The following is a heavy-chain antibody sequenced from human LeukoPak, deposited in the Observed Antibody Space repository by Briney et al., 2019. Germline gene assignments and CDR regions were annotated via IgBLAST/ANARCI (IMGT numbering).Heavy chain of an antibody. CDR2: INHSGGS. CDR1: GGSFSGSY. Sequence: SETLCLTCAVYGGSFSGSYWSWIRQPPGKGLEWIGEINHSGGSNYNPSLKSRVTISVDTSKNQFSLKLSSVTAADTAVYYCARRKRSGCSSTSCLLNWFDPWGQGTLVTVSS. J-gene: IGHJ5*02. D-gene: IGHD2-2*01. CDR3: ARRKRSGCSSTSCLLNWFDP. V-gene: IGHV4-34*01.